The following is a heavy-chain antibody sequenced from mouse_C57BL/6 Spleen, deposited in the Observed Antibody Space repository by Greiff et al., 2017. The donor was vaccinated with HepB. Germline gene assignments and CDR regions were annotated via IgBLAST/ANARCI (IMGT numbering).Heavy chain of an antibody. J-gene: IGHJ4*01. V-gene: IGHV1-64*01. CDR2: IHPNSGST. Sequence: QVQLQQSGAELVKPGASVKLSCKASGYTFTSYWMHWVKQRPGQGLEWIGMIHPNSGSTNYNEKFKSKATLTVDKSSSTAYMQLSSLTSEDSAVYYCARDPLYAMDYWGQGTSVTVSS. CDR3: ARDPLYAMDY. CDR1: GYTFTSYW.